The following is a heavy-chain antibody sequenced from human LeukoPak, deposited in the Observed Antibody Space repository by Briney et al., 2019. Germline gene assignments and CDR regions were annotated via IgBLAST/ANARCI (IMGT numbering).Heavy chain of an antibody. V-gene: IGHV4-34*01. Sequence: PSETLSLTCAVFGGSFSGHYWTWIRQPPGKGLEWIGEINHSGGTNYNPSLKSRVTISVDTSKNQFSLKLSSLTAADTAVYYCARPTSWVHYFDPWGPRTLVTVSS. CDR2: INHSGGT. CDR3: ARPTSWVHYFDP. J-gene: IGHJ5*02. D-gene: IGHD3-10*01. CDR1: GGSFSGHY.